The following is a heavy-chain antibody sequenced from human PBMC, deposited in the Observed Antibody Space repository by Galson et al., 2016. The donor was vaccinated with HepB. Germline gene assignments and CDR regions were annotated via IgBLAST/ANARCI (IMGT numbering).Heavy chain of an antibody. J-gene: IGHJ4*02. Sequence: SLRLSCAASGFSFGSYSMHWVRQTPGKGPEFVSAINHDGGGSYYADSVKGRFTISRDNAKNTLYLQMSSLRAEDTAVYYCASGLRDGSLLLSYWGQGTLVTVSS. D-gene: IGHD5-24*01. V-gene: IGHV3-64D*06. CDR1: GFSFGSYS. CDR3: ASGLRDGSLLLSY. CDR2: INHDGGGS.